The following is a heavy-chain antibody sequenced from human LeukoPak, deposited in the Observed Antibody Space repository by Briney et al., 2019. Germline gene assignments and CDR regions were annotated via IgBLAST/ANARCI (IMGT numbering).Heavy chain of an antibody. Sequence: ASVKASCKASGYTFRGNYIHWLRHAPGQGLEWMGWIDANNGDTKSAQKFQGRVTMSRDTSISTAYMDLSSLSPDDAAVYYCARDASSVALYFFDYWGQGTLVTVSS. CDR1: GYTFRGNY. CDR3: ARDASSVALYFFDY. V-gene: IGHV1-2*02. D-gene: IGHD2-15*01. CDR2: IDANNGDT. J-gene: IGHJ4*02.